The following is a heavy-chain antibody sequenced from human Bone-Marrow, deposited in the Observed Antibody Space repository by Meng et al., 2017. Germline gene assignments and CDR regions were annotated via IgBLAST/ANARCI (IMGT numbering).Heavy chain of an antibody. CDR3: ARDLVGCSGGSCYNYYGMDV. J-gene: IGHJ6*02. Sequence: GESLKISCAASGFTFSSYGMHWVRQAPGKGLEWVAVIWYDGSNKYYADSVKGRFTISRDNSKNTLYLQMNSLRAEDTAVYYCARDLVGCSGGSCYNYYGMDVWGQGTTVTVSS. CDR2: IWYDGSNK. V-gene: IGHV3-33*01. CDR1: GFTFSSYG. D-gene: IGHD2-15*01.